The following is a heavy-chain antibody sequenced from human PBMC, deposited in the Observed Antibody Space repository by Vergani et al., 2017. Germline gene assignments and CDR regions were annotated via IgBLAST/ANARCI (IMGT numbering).Heavy chain of an antibody. CDR2: IIPTLGTA. CDR3: AREGYCSSTSCPNWFDP. Sequence: QVQLVQSGAEVKKPGSSVKVSCKASGGTFSSYAISWVRQAPGQGLEWMGRIIPTLGTANYAQKFQGRVTITADESTSTAYMELSSLRSEDTAVYYCAREGYCSSTSCPNWFDPWGQGTLVTVSS. J-gene: IGHJ5*02. D-gene: IGHD2-2*01. CDR1: GGTFSSYA. V-gene: IGHV1-69*11.